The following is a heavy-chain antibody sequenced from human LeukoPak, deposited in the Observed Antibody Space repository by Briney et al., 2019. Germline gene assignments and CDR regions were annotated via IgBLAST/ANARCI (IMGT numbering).Heavy chain of an antibody. CDR2: LHSGGSK. CDR1: GFTVSSVY. V-gene: IGHV3-53*01. CDR3: ARNGDYVGVGYYYGLDV. D-gene: IGHD4-17*01. Sequence: GGSLRLSCAASGFTVSSVYMTWVRQAPGKGLEWVSVLHSGGSKYYADSVKGRFTISRDNSRNTLYLQMNSLRAEGTAVYYCARNGDYVGVGYYYGLDVWGQGTTVTVSS. J-gene: IGHJ6*02.